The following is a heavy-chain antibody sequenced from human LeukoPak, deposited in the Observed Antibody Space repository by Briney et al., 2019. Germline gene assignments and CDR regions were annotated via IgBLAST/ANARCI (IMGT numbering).Heavy chain of an antibody. CDR3: ARDRLRYSGYDYDY. D-gene: IGHD5-12*01. CDR1: GFTFSSYS. V-gene: IGHV3-21*01. Sequence: GGSLRLSCAASGFTFSSYSMNWVRQAPGKGLEWVSSISSSSSYIYYADSVKGRFTISRDNAKNSLYLQMNSLRAEDTAVYYCARDRLRYSGYDYDYWGQGTLVTVSS. CDR2: ISSSSSYI. J-gene: IGHJ4*02.